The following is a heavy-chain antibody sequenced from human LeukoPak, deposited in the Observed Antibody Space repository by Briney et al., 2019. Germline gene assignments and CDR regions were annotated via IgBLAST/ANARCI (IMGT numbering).Heavy chain of an antibody. J-gene: IGHJ4*02. V-gene: IGHV1-69*04. D-gene: IGHD6-19*01. CDR3: ARGYSSGWLHFDY. CDR2: IIPILGIA. CDR1: GGTFSSYA. Sequence: SVKVSCKASGGTFSSYAISWVRQAPGQGLEWMGRIIPILGIANYARKFQGRVTITADKSTSTAYMELSSLRSEDTAVYYCARGYSSGWLHFDYWGQGTLVTVSS.